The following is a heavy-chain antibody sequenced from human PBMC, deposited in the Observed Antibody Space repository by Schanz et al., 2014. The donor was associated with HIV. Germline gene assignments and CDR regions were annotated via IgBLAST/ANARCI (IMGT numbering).Heavy chain of an antibody. CDR3: AKVGRIYSTTWIDH. J-gene: IGHJ4*02. V-gene: IGHV3-30-3*01. CDR2: ISYDGNNK. Sequence: QVQLVESGGGVVQPGRSLRLSCAVSGFTFSNYAIHWVRQAPGKGLEWVAVISYDGNNKYYADSVKGRFTISRDNSKNTLYLQMNSLRAEDTAVYYCAKVGRIYSTTWIDHWGQGTLVTVSS. D-gene: IGHD6-13*01. CDR1: GFTFSNYA.